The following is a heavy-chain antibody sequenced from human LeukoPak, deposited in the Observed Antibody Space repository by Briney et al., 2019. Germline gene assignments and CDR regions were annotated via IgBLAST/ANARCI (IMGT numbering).Heavy chain of an antibody. J-gene: IGHJ6*02. CDR3: ARSSSSSWYAYYYGMDV. D-gene: IGHD6-13*01. V-gene: IGHV5-51*01. CDR2: IYPGDSDT. CDR1: GYSFTSYW. Sequence: GESLKISCKGSGYSFTSYWIGWVRQMPGKGLEWMGIIYPGDSDTRYSPSFQGQVTISADKSISTAYLQWSSLKASDTAMYYCARSSSSSWYAYYYGMDVWGQGTTVTVSS.